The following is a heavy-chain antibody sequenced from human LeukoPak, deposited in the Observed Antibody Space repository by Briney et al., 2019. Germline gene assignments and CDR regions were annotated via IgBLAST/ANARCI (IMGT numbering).Heavy chain of an antibody. CDR3: TRDQPNWNDRYLYYFDY. CDR2: IRSKAYGGTT. D-gene: IGHD1-1*01. CDR1: GFTFGDYA. Sequence: PGGPLRLSCTASGFTFGDYAMSWVRQAPGKGLEWVGFIRSKAYGGTTEYAASVKGRFTISRDDSKGIAYLQMNSLKTEDTAVYYCTRDQPNWNDRYLYYFDYWGQGTLVTVSS. J-gene: IGHJ4*02. V-gene: IGHV3-49*04.